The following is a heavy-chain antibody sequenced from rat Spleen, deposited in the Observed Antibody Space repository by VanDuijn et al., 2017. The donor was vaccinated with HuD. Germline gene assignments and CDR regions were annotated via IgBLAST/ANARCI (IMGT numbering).Heavy chain of an antibody. Sequence: EVQLVESGGGLVQPGRSLKLSCAASGFTFSDYGMAWVRQAPTKGLEWVATITNTGGSTYYPDSVMGRFTISRDNPKSTLYLQMDSLRSEDTATYYCARRHYGYTDYFDYWGQGVMVTVSS. J-gene: IGHJ2*01. D-gene: IGHD1-9*01. V-gene: IGHV5-29*01. CDR1: GFTFSDYG. CDR3: ARRHYGYTDYFDY. CDR2: ITNTGGST.